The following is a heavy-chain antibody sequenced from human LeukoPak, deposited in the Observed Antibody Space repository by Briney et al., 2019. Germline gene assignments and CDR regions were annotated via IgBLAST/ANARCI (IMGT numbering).Heavy chain of an antibody. CDR2: INHSGST. V-gene: IGHV4-34*01. J-gene: IGHJ6*04. CDR1: GGSFSGYY. CDR3: ARARTMVRGVIIKPYYGMDV. Sequence: PSETLSLTCAVYGGSFSGYYWSWIRQPPGKGLEWIGEINHSGSTNYNPSLKSRVTISVDTSKNRFSLKLSSVTAADTAVYYCARARTMVRGVIIKPYYGMDVWGKGTTVTVSS. D-gene: IGHD3-10*01.